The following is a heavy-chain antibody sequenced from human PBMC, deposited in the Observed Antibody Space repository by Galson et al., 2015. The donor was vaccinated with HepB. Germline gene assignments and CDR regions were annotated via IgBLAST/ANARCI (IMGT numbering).Heavy chain of an antibody. D-gene: IGHD2-2*01. CDR1: GGTFSSYA. V-gene: IGHV1-69*13. J-gene: IGHJ6*02. CDR3: ARGGVGYCSSTSCSGYYYYGMDV. Sequence: SVKVSCKASGGTFSSYAISWVRQAPGQGLEWMGGIIPIFGTANYAQKFQGRVTITADESTSTAYMELSSLRSEDTAVYYCARGGVGYCSSTSCSGYYYYGMDVWGQGTTVTVSS. CDR2: IIPIFGTA.